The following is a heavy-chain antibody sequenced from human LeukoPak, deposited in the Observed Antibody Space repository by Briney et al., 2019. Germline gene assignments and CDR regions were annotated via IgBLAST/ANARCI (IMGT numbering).Heavy chain of an antibody. CDR3: ARPDCSSTSCHRYYYYYYYMDV. V-gene: IGHV4-59*08. D-gene: IGHD2-2*01. CDR1: GGSISSYY. Sequence: SETLSLTCTVSGGSISSYYWSWIRQPPGKGLEWIGYIYYSGSTNYNPSLKSRVTISVDTSKNQFSLKLSSVTAADTAVYYCARPDCSSTSCHRYYYYYYYMDVWGKGTTVTVSS. CDR2: IYYSGST. J-gene: IGHJ6*03.